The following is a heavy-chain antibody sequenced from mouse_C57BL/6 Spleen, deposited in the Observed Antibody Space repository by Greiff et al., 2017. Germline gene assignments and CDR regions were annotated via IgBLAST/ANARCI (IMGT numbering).Heavy chain of an antibody. V-gene: IGHV1-42*01. J-gene: IGHJ4*01. CDR3: ARSDYDGRYYAMDY. CDR2: INPSTGGT. CDR1: GYSFTGYY. Sequence: VQLQQSGPELVKPGASVKISCKASGYSFTGYYMNWVKQSPEKSLEWIGEINPSTGGTTYNQKFKAKATLTVDKSSSTAYMQLKSLTSEDSAVYYCARSDYDGRYYAMDYWGQGTSVTVSS. D-gene: IGHD2-4*01.